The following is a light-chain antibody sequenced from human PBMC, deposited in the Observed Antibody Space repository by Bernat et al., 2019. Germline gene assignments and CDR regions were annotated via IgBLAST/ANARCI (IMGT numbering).Light chain of an antibody. CDR2: RDN. CDR3: QAWDSSAGF. V-gene: IGLV3-1*01. CDR1: RLGSKF. Sequence: SSELTQPPSVSVSPGQIARITCPGERLGSKFTCWYQQKPGQSPVVVIYRDNKRPSGISERFSGSHSGNTATLTITGTQPMDEADYYCQAWDSSAGFFGGGTKLTVL. J-gene: IGLJ2*01.